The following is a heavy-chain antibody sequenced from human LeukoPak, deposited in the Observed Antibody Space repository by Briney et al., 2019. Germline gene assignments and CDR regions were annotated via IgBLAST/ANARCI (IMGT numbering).Heavy chain of an antibody. CDR1: GXRFTSYW. J-gene: IGHJ4*02. D-gene: IGHD3-10*01. Sequence: GESLQISCKGSGXRFTSYWISWVRQMPGKGLEWMGRIDPSDSYTNYSPSFQGHVTISADKSISTAYLQWSSLKASDTAMYYCARQAYGSESPPFDYWGQGTLVTVSS. CDR2: IDPSDSYT. CDR3: ARQAYGSESPPFDY. V-gene: IGHV5-10-1*01.